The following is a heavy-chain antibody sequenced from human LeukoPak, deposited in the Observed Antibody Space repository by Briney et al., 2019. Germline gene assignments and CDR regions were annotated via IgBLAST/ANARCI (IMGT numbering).Heavy chain of an antibody. CDR1: GYSISSGYY. D-gene: IGHD3-22*01. CDR2: IYHSGST. J-gene: IGHJ3*02. Sequence: SETLSLTCTVSGYSISSGYYWGWIRQPPGKGLEWIGSIYHSGSTYYNPSLKSRVTISVDTSKNQFSLKLSSVTAADTAVYYCARARNYYDSSDYYYEGDAFDIWGQGTMVTVSS. CDR3: ARARNYYDSSDYYYEGDAFDI. V-gene: IGHV4-38-2*02.